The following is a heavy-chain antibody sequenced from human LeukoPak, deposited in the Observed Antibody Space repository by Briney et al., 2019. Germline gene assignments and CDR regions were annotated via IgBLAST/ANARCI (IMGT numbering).Heavy chain of an antibody. Sequence: SLRLSCAASGFTFSSYEMNWVRQAPGKGLEWVSYISISGSTIYYADSVKGRFTISRDNAKNSLYLQMNSLRAEDTAVYYCARVTIIAHWGQRTLVTVSS. CDR1: GFTFSSYE. CDR2: ISISGSTI. CDR3: ARVTIIAH. V-gene: IGHV3-48*03. J-gene: IGHJ4*02. D-gene: IGHD4/OR15-4a*01.